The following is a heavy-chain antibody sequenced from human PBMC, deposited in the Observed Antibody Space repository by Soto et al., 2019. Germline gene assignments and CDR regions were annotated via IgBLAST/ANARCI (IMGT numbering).Heavy chain of an antibody. D-gene: IGHD3-10*01. J-gene: IGHJ5*02. Sequence: QVQLQESGPGLVRPSQTLSLTCTVSGASIISLDYYWTWIRQPPGKGLEWIGHIYHTGATYYNPSLESRIVMSVYTSNNQFAPKLISVTAAETAVFYCARGAVVNPVRGVMVGSYYDAWCQGTLVTVSS. V-gene: IGHV4-30-4*01. CDR2: IYHTGAT. CDR1: GASIISLDYY. CDR3: ARGAVVNPVRGVMVGSYYDA.